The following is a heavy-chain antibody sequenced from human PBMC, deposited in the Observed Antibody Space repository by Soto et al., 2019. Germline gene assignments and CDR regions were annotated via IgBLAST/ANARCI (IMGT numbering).Heavy chain of an antibody. V-gene: IGHV3-74*01. D-gene: IGHD5-12*01. CDR2: IKSDGSYT. CDR3: ATGGSGYDGTDY. CDR1: GFTFNRYW. Sequence: GGSLRLSCAASGFTFNRYWMQWVRQAPGKGLVWVSRIKSDGSYTNYADSVKGRFTISRDNAKNTLFLQMNSLGAEDTAVYYCATGGSGYDGTDYWGQGTLVTVSS. J-gene: IGHJ4*02.